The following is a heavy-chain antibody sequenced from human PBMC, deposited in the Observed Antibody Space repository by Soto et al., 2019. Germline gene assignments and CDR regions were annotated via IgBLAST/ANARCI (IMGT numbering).Heavy chain of an antibody. CDR2: IIPIFETA. D-gene: IGHD6-13*01. J-gene: IGHJ4*02. Sequence: QVQLVQSGAELKKPGSSVRVSCKISGDSFSSYAISWVRQAPGEGLEWVGGIIPIFETANYAQKFQGRVTITAVESTTTAYMEVTRLRPEDTAIFYGAASESSSWQHDYWGQGTLITVSS. V-gene: IGHV1-69*01. CDR3: AASESSSWQHDY. CDR1: GDSFSSYA.